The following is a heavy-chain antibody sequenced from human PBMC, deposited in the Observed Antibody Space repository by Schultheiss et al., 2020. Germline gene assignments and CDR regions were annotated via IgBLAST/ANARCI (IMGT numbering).Heavy chain of an antibody. CDR1: GFTFSNAW. D-gene: IGHD2-2*01. CDR3: TTDFLGYCSSTSCLWGARDYYMDV. V-gene: IGHV3-15*01. CDR2: IKSKTDGGTT. Sequence: GSLRLSCAASGFTFSNAWMSWVRQAPGKGLEWVGRIKSKTDGGTTDYAAPVKGRFTISRDDSKNTLYLQMNSLKTEDTAVYYCTTDFLGYCSSTSCLWGARDYYMDVWGKGTTVTVSS. J-gene: IGHJ6*03.